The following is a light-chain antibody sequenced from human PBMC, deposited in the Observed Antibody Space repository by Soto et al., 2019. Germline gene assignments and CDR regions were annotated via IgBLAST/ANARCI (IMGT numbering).Light chain of an antibody. CDR2: EVS. CDR3: NSYTGSSTYV. J-gene: IGLJ1*01. Sequence: SALTQPPSVSGSPGQSVAISCTGTSSDVGSYNRVSWYQQPPGAAPKLMIYEVSNRPSGVPERFSGSKSGNTASLTISGLQAEDEADYYCNSYTGSSTYVFGTGTKLTVL. V-gene: IGLV2-18*02. CDR1: SSDVGSYNR.